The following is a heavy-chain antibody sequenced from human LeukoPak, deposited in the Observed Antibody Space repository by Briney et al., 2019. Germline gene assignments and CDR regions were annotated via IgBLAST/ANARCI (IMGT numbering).Heavy chain of an antibody. CDR2: ISGSGGST. D-gene: IGHD2-2*01. CDR3: AKDQWKDIVVVPAALDY. V-gene: IGHV3-23*01. CDR1: GFTFSSYA. Sequence: GGSLRLSCAASGFTFSSYAMSWVRQAPGKGLEWVSAISGSGGSTYYADSVKGRFTISRGNSKNTLYLQMNSLRAEDTAVYYCAKDQWKDIVVVPAALDYWGQGTLVTVSS. J-gene: IGHJ4*02.